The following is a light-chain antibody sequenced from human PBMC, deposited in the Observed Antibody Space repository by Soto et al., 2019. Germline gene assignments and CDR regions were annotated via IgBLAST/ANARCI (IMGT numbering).Light chain of an antibody. CDR3: SSYTSISTPVV. J-gene: IGLJ2*01. CDR2: DVS. CDR1: SSDVGGYNY. Sequence: QSALTQPASVSGSPGQSITISCTGTSSDVGGYNYVSWYQQHPGKAPKLMIYDVSNRPSGVSNRFSGSKSGNTASLTISGLQAEDEADYYCSSYTSISTPVVFGGGTKLTVL. V-gene: IGLV2-14*01.